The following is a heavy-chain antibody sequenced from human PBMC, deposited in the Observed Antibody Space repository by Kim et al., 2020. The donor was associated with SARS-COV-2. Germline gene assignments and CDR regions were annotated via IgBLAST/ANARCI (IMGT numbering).Heavy chain of an antibody. CDR3: ANSGYSRFDY. CDR2: ST. J-gene: IGHJ4*02. Sequence: STYYHPSLKSRVTISVDTSKNQFSLKLSSVTAADTAVYYCANSGYSRFDYWGQGTLVTVSS. D-gene: IGHD5-18*01. V-gene: IGHV4-31*02.